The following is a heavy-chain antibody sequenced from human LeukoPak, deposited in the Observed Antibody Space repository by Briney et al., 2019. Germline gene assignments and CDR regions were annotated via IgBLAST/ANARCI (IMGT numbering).Heavy chain of an antibody. CDR1: GFTFSSYA. Sequence: GRSLRLSCAASGFTFSSYAMHWVRQAPGKGLEWVAVISYDGSNKYYADSVKGRFTISRDNAKNSLYLQMNSLRAEDTAVYYCAREGDYYDSSGYPPPFDYWGQGTLVTVSS. D-gene: IGHD3-22*01. V-gene: IGHV3-30-3*01. CDR2: ISYDGSNK. J-gene: IGHJ4*02. CDR3: AREGDYYDSSGYPPPFDY.